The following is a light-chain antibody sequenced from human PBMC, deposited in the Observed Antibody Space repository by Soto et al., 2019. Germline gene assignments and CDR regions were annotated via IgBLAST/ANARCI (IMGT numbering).Light chain of an antibody. CDR2: KVS. J-gene: IGKJ1*01. CDR3: LQGTHWPPT. CDR1: QSLLYSNGNTY. V-gene: IGKV2-30*01. Sequence: DVVMTQSPLSLPVTLGQPASISCRSSQSLLYSNGNTYLHWFQQRPGQSPRRLIYKVSNRDSGVPDSFSGSGSGTDFTLRINRVEAADVGVYYCLQGTHWPPTFGQGTKVEIE.